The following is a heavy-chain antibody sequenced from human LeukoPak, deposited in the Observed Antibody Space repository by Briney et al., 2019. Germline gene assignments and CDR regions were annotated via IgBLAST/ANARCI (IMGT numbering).Heavy chain of an antibody. J-gene: IGHJ4*02. CDR3: ARGVAVAGRLVDY. CDR2: IYYSGST. CDR1: GGSISSYY. D-gene: IGHD6-19*01. V-gene: IGHV4-59*12. Sequence: SETLSLTCTVSGGSISSYYWSWIRQPPGKGLEWIGYIYYSGSTNYNPSLKSRVTISVDTSKNQFSLKLSSVTAADTAVYYCARGVAVAGRLVDYWGQGTLVTVSS.